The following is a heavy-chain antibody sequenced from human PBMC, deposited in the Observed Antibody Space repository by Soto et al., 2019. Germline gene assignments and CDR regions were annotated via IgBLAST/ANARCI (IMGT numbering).Heavy chain of an antibody. D-gene: IGHD4-4*01. CDR2: IVVGSGNT. V-gene: IGHV1-58*02. Sequence: SVKVSCKASGFTFTSSAMQWVRQARGQRLEWIGWIVVGSGNTNYAQKFQERVTITRDMSTSTAYMELSSLRSEDTAVYYCARSPYSNYGYYYYYMDVWGKGTTVTVS. CDR3: ARSPYSNYGYYYYYMDV. J-gene: IGHJ6*03. CDR1: GFTFTSSA.